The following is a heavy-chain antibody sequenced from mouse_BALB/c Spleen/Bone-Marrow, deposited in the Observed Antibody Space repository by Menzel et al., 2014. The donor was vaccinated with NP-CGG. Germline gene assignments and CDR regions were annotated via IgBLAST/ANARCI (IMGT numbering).Heavy chain of an antibody. CDR2: IDPANGNT. V-gene: IGHV14-3*02. CDR1: GFNIKDTY. CDR3: ARNGYYVYYYAMDY. D-gene: IGHD2-3*01. Sequence: VQLKESGAELVKPGASVKLSRTASGFNIKDTYMHWVKQRPEQGLEWIGRIDPANGNTKYDPKFQGKATITADTSPNTAYLQLSSLTSEDTAVYYCARNGYYVYYYAMDYWGQGTSVTVSS. J-gene: IGHJ4*01.